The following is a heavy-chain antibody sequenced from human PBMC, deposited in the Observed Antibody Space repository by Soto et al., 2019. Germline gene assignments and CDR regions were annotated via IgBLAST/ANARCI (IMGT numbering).Heavy chain of an antibody. Sequence: GGSLRLSCAASGFTFSSYAMHWVRQAPGKGLEWVAVISYDGSNKYYADSVKGRFTISRDNSKNTLYLQMNSLRAEDTAVYYCAKLVVPAAGRRTQYYYYYYGMDVWGQGTTVTVSS. V-gene: IGHV3-30-3*01. J-gene: IGHJ6*02. CDR1: GFTFSSYA. D-gene: IGHD2-2*01. CDR3: AKLVVPAAGRRTQYYYYYYGMDV. CDR2: ISYDGSNK.